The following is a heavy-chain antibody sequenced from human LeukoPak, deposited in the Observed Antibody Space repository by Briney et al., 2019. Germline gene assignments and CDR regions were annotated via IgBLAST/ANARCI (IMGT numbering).Heavy chain of an antibody. CDR2: IYHSGST. CDR3: ARRYSNYFFDY. Sequence: SETLSLTCAASGYSITSGYYWAWIRQPPGKGLEWIGNIYHSGSTYYNASLKSRVTISVDTSKNQFSLKLSSVTAADTAVYYCARRYSNYFFDYWGQGTLVTVSS. D-gene: IGHD4-11*01. CDR1: GYSITSGYY. J-gene: IGHJ4*02. V-gene: IGHV4-38-2*01.